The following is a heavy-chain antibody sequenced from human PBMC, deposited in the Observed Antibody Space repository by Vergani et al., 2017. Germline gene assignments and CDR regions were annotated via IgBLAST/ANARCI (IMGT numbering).Heavy chain of an antibody. J-gene: IGHJ6*03. CDR1: GFTFSSYG. CDR2: IRYDGSNK. D-gene: IGHD6-13*01. CDR3: AKTGGIAAAGKYYYYYYMDV. Sequence: QVQLVESGGGVVQPGGSLRLSCAASGFTFSSYGMHWVRQAPGKGLEWVAFIRYDGSNKYYADSVKGRFTISRDNSKNTLYLQMNSLRAEDTAVYYCAKTGGIAAAGKYYYYYYMDVWGKGTTVTVSS. V-gene: IGHV3-30*02.